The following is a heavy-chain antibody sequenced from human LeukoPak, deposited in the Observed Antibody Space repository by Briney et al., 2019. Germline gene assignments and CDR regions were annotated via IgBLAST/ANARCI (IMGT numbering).Heavy chain of an antibody. V-gene: IGHV1-8*02. CDR1: GYTFTSYD. J-gene: IGHJ4*02. D-gene: IGHD2-2*03. Sequence: ASVKVSCKASGYTFTSYDINWVRQATGQGLEWMGWMNPNSGNTGYAQKFQGRVTMTRNTSISTAYMELSSRRSWDTAMYYCARGSALGIVVVPAAHGWGQGTLVTVSS. CDR2: MNPNSGNT. CDR3: ARGSALGIVVVPAAHG.